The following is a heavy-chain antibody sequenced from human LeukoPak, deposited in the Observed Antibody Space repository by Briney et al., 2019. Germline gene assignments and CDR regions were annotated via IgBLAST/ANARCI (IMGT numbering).Heavy chain of an antibody. CDR3: ARGFDRETYYFDY. CDR1: GGSVSSGSYY. V-gene: IGHV4-61*01. D-gene: IGHD3-9*01. J-gene: IGHJ4*02. CDR2: IYYSGST. Sequence: SETLSLTCTVSGGSVSSGSYYWSWIRQPPGKGLEWIGYIYYSGSTNYNPSLKSRVTISVDTSKNQFSLKLSSVTAADTAVYYCARGFDRETYYFDYWGLGTLVTVSS.